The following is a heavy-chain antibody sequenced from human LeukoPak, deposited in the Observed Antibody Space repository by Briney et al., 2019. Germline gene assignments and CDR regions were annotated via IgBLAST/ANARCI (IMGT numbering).Heavy chain of an antibody. D-gene: IGHD2-2*02. CDR3: ARVAAEVVGVPGAIGFGWLRRDYYYMDV. V-gene: IGHV1-46*01. CDR1: GYTFTSYY. Sequence: ASVKVSCKASGYTFTSYYIHWVRQAPGEGLEWMGIINPSGGSTSYAQKFQGRVTMTRDMSTSTVYVELSSLRSEDTAVYYCARVAAEVVGVPGAIGFGWLRRDYYYMDVWGKGTTVTVSS. J-gene: IGHJ6*03. CDR2: INPSGGST.